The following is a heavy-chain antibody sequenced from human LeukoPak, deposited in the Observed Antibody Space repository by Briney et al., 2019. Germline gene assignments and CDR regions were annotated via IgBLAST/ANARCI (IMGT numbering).Heavy chain of an antibody. CDR1: GYTFTSYY. D-gene: IGHD3-22*01. V-gene: IGHV1-46*01. CDR3: ARAGSPNRGYYDSSGYYYPGAFDI. Sequence: ASVKVSCKASGYTFTSYYMHWVRQAPGQGLEWMGIINPSGGSTSYAQKFQGRVTMTRDTSTSTVYMELSSLRSEDTAVYYCARAGSPNRGYYDSSGYYYPGAFDIWGQGTLVTVSS. J-gene: IGHJ4*02. CDR2: INPSGGST.